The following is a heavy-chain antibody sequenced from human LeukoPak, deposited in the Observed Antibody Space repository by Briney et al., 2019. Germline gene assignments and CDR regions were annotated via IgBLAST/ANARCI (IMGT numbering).Heavy chain of an antibody. CDR3: AREGGAYCSSTSCSSSPTSDYYYGMDV. J-gene: IGHJ6*04. CDR2: ISSSSSYI. V-gene: IGHV3-21*04. Sequence: PGGSLRLSCAASGFTFSSYSMNWVRQAPGKGLEWVSSISSSSSYIYYAGSVKGRFTISRDNAKNSLYLQMNSLRAEDTAVYYCAREGGAYCSSTSCSSSPTSDYYYGMDVWGKGTTVTVSS. D-gene: IGHD2-2*01. CDR1: GFTFSSYS.